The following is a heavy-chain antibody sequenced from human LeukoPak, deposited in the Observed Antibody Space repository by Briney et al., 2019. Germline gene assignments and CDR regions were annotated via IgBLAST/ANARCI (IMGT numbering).Heavy chain of an antibody. CDR2: ISYDGSNK. J-gene: IGHJ3*02. Sequence: QSGGSLRLSCAASGFTFSSYSMNWVRQAPGKGLEWVAVISYDGSNKYYADSVKGRFTISRDNSKNTLYLQMNSLRAEDTAVYYCARGGNWNYLNAFDIWGQGTMVTVSS. CDR3: ARGGNWNYLNAFDI. V-gene: IGHV3-30*03. D-gene: IGHD1-7*01. CDR1: GFTFSSYS.